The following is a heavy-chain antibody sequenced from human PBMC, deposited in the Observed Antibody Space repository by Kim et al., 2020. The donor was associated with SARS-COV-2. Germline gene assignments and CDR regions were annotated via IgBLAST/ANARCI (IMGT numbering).Heavy chain of an antibody. Sequence: SETLSLTCAVSGGSISSSNWWSWVRQPPGKGLEWIGEIYHSGSTNYNPSLKSRVTISVDKSKNQFSLKLSSVTAADTAVYYCARKTSGSLGGYDPHFDYWGQGTLVTVSS. CDR1: GGSISSSNW. D-gene: IGHD5-12*01. CDR2: IYHSGST. J-gene: IGHJ4*02. V-gene: IGHV4-4*02. CDR3: ARKTSGSLGGYDPHFDY.